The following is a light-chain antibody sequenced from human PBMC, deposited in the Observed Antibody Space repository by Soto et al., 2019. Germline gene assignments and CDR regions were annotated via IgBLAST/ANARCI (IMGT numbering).Light chain of an antibody. CDR2: KAS. Sequence: DIQMTQSPSSLSASVGDRVTITCRASQSISSYLNWYQQKPGKAPKLLIYKASTLKSGVPSRFSGSGSGTDFTLTISSLQPGDFATYYCQHYNSYSEAFGQGTKVDIK. CDR1: QSISSY. V-gene: IGKV1-5*03. CDR3: QHYNSYSEA. J-gene: IGKJ1*01.